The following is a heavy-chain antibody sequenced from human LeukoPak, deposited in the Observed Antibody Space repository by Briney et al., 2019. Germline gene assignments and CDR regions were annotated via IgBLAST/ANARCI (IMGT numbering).Heavy chain of an antibody. D-gene: IGHD3-10*01. V-gene: IGHV4-59*10. CDR3: ARGGFVSTAFDI. CDR2: IYSSGST. J-gene: IGHJ3*02. Sequence: SETLSLTCAVYGGSFSGYYWSWIRQPAGKGLEWIGRIYSSGSTNYNPSLKSRVTISVDTSKNQFSLKLSSVTAADTAVYYCARGGFVSTAFDIWGQGTMVTVSS. CDR1: GGSFSGYY.